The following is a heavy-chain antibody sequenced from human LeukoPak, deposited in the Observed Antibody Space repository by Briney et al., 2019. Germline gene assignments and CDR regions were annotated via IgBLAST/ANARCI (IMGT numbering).Heavy chain of an antibody. CDR1: GGSISGHY. CDR2: IHYSGRP. J-gene: IGHJ6*02. V-gene: IGHV4-59*11. D-gene: IGHD3-16*01. CDR3: ARFGVDYDMDV. Sequence: SETLSLTCTVSGGSISGHYWSWIRQPPGKGLEWIGQIHYSGRPDYNPSLKSRVTISVDTSKNQLSLKVTSVTGADTAVYYCARFGVDYDMDVWGQGTTVTVSS.